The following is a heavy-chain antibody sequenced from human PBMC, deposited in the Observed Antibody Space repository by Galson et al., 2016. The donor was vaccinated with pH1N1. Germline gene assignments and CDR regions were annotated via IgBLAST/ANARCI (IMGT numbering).Heavy chain of an antibody. V-gene: IGHV5-51*01. J-gene: IGHJ3*02. CDR1: GYNFPTSW. CDR2: IYADDSET. Sequence: QSGAEVKKPGESLRISCKGSGYNFPTSWIGWVRQLPGKGLEWMGIIYADDSETRYSPSFQGQVTISADKSINIVSLQWSSLKASDTAMYYCARQNDYGDYRGDAFDIWGQGTMVTVSS. CDR3: ARQNDYGDYRGDAFDI. D-gene: IGHD4-17*01.